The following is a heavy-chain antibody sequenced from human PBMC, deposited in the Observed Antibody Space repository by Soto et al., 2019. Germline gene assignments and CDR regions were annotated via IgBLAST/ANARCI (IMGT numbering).Heavy chain of an antibody. CDR1: GGSISSYY. V-gene: IGHV4-59*01. J-gene: IGHJ5*02. CDR2: IYYSGST. CDR3: ARAYYDFWSGYWRWFDP. Sequence: SETLSLTCTVSGGSISSYYWSWIRQPPWKGLEWIGYIYYSGSTNYNPSLKSRVTISVDTSKNQFSLKLSSVTAADTAVYYCARAYYDFWSGYWRWFDPWGQGTLVTVSS. D-gene: IGHD3-3*01.